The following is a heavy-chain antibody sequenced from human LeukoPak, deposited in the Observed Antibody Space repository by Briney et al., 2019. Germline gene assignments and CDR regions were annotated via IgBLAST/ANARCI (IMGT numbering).Heavy chain of an antibody. CDR3: AKDRGVGYSSLPLSDY. Sequence: GGSLRLSCAASGFTFSSYSMNWVRQAPGKGLEWVSVIYSGGSTYYADSVKGRFTISRDISKNTLYLQMSSLRAEDTAVYYCAKDRGVGYSSLPLSDYWGQGTLVTVSS. CDR2: IYSGGST. J-gene: IGHJ4*02. CDR1: GFTFSSYS. D-gene: IGHD6-13*01. V-gene: IGHV3-53*01.